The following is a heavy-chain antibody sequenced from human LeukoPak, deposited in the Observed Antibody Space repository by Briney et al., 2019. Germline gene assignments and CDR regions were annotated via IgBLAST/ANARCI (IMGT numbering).Heavy chain of an antibody. D-gene: IGHD6-19*01. CDR3: ARVEAQWVASHWFDP. J-gene: IGHJ5*02. CDR2: IYTTSGST. Sequence: TLSLTCTVSGDSINSKSYYWTWIRQPAGKGLEWIGRIYTTSGSTNYNPSLKSRVLISMDTSKNHISLRLNSVTAADTAVYYCARVEAQWVASHWFDPWGQGAQVTVSS. V-gene: IGHV4-61*02. CDR1: GDSINSKSYY.